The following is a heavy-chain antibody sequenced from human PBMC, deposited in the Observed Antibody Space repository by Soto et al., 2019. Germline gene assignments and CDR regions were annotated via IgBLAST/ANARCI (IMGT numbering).Heavy chain of an antibody. CDR3: AREGSYSAYNFAHGIQLWSFDF. J-gene: IGHJ4*02. CDR1: GGSINAFQ. V-gene: IGHV4-4*07. D-gene: IGHD5-12*01. CDR2: IFSSGST. Sequence: XETLSLTCTVSGGSINAFQRSWVRQPPGKGLEWIGRIFSSGSTSINPTLEIRFAMSVDTSKNHFSLNLSSVTAADMAVYYCAREGSYSAYNFAHGIQLWSFDFWGQGALVTVSS.